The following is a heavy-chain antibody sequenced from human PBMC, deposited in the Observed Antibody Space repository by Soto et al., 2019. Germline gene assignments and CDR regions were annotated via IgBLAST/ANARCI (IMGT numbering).Heavy chain of an antibody. V-gene: IGHV4-59*01. CDR3: ARSIHGSGGHNYYYYYMDV. D-gene: IGHD3-10*01. CDR2: IYYSGST. CDR1: GGSISSYY. Sequence: SETLSLTCTVSGGSISSYYWSWIRQPPGKGLEWIGYIYYSGSTNYNPSLKSRVTISVGTSKNQFSLKLSSVTAADTAVYYCARSIHGSGGHNYYYYYMDVWGKGTTVTVSS. J-gene: IGHJ6*03.